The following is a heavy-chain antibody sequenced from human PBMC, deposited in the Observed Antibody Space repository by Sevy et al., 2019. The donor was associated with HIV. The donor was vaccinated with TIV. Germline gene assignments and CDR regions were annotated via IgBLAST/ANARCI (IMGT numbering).Heavy chain of an antibody. J-gene: IGHJ4*02. CDR1: GFTFSSYA. Sequence: GGSLRLSCAASGFTFSSYAMHWVRQAPGKGLEWVAVISYDGSNKYYADSVKGRFTISRDNSKNTLYLQMNSLRAEDTAVYYCASDILTGYCFDYWGQGTLVTVSS. D-gene: IGHD3-9*01. CDR2: ISYDGSNK. V-gene: IGHV3-30-3*01. CDR3: ASDILTGYCFDY.